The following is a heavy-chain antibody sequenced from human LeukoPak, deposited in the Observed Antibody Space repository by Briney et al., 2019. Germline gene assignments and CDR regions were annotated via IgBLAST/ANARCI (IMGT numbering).Heavy chain of an antibody. CDR1: GYSFTSYW. CDR3: ARLGGYSGLPQFYYMDV. V-gene: IGHV5-51*01. J-gene: IGHJ6*03. D-gene: IGHD5-12*01. CDR2: IYPGDSDT. Sequence: GESLKISCKGSGYSFTSYWIGWVRQMPGKGLEWMGIIYPGDSDTRYSPSFQGQVTISADKSISTAYLQWSSLKASDTAMYYCARLGGYSGLPQFYYMDVWGKGTTVTVSS.